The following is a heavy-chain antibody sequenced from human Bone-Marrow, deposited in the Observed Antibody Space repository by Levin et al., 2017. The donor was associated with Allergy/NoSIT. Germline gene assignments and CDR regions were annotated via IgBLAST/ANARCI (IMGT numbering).Heavy chain of an antibody. J-gene: IGHJ3*02. V-gene: IGHV3-23*01. CDR2: ISGSGGST. D-gene: IGHD3-10*01. CDR3: AKDLSSLVLWFGELLFRVDAFDI. Sequence: PGGSLRLSCAASGFTFSSYAMSWVRQAPGKGLEWVSAISGSGGSTYYADSVKGRFTISRDNSKNTLYLQMNSLRAEDTAVYYCAKDLSSLVLWFGELLFRVDAFDIWGQGTMVTVSS. CDR1: GFTFSSYA.